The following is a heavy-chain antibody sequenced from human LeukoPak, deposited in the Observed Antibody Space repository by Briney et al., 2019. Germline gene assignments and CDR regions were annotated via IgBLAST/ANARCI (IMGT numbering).Heavy chain of an antibody. CDR1: GFTFSSYD. V-gene: IGHV3-13*01. CDR2: IGTAGDT. J-gene: IGHJ4*02. Sequence: PGGSLRLSCAASGFTFSSYDMHWVRQATGKGLEWVSAIGTAGDTYYPGPVKGRFTISRENAKNSLYLQMNSLRAGDTAVYYCARAPMVRGVIAHFDYWGQGTLVTVSS. D-gene: IGHD3-10*01. CDR3: ARAPMVRGVIAHFDY.